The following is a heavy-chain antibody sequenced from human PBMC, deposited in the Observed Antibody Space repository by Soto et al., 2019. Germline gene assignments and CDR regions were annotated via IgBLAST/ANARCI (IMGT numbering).Heavy chain of an antibody. V-gene: IGHV6-1*01. D-gene: IGHD1-1*01. CDR2: TYYRSKWYN. J-gene: IGHJ5*02. CDR1: GDSVTSNRAA. CDR3: TAGTTFTSSFWFDP. Sequence: PSQTLSLTCDISGDSVTSNRAAWNWIRQSPSRGLEWLGRTYYRSKWYNDYGTSVKGRITFNADTSKNQLSLQLNSVTPEDTAVYYCTAGTTFTSSFWFDPWGQGTLVTVSS.